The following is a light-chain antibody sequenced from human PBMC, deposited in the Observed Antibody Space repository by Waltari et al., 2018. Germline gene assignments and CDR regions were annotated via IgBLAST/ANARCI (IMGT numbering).Light chain of an antibody. CDR2: AVT. CDR1: ISDVGAYNY. J-gene: IGLJ2*01. Sequence: QSALTQPASVSGSPGQSITISCTGTISDVGAYNYVSWYQQHPGKPPQLIIYAVTKRPQGGSNRFAGSKSGSTASLACSGLQAGDEADFYCSSYTTSGTLIFGGGTQVAVL. V-gene: IGLV2-14*03. CDR3: SSYTTSGTLI.